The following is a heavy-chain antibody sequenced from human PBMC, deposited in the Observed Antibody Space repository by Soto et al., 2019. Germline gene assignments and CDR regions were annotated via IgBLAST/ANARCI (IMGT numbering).Heavy chain of an antibody. CDR2: INTDGSRT. CDR3: ARVKSGSYDWFDP. D-gene: IGHD3-10*01. Sequence: GGSLRLSCAASGFIFSTYWMHWVRQVPGKGLAWVSRINTDGSRTSYGDSVKGRFTISRDNAKNTVYLQMNSLRAEDTAVYFCARVKSGSYDWFDPWGQGTLVTVSS. V-gene: IGHV3-74*01. J-gene: IGHJ5*02. CDR1: GFIFSTYW.